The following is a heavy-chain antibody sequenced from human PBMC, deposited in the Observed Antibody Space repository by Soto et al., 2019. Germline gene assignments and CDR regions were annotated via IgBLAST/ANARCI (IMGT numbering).Heavy chain of an antibody. V-gene: IGHV3-11*06. CDR3: ARDGGEAIPAAIGGGYGMDV. J-gene: IGHJ6*02. Sequence: QVQLVESGGGLVKPGGSLRLSCAASGFTFSDYYMSWIRQAPGKGLEWISYISGSNIYTNYADSVKGRFTISRDNANNSLYLQMDSLRVEHTAVYYCARDGGEAIPAAIGGGYGMDVWGQGTTVTVAS. D-gene: IGHD2-2*01. CDR1: GFTFSDYY. CDR2: ISGSNIYT.